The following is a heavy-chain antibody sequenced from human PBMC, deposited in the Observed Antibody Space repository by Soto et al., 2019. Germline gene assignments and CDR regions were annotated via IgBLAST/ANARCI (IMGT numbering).Heavy chain of an antibody. J-gene: IGHJ4*02. Sequence: GGSLRLSCAASGFTFDNYAMSWVRQAPGKGLEWVSGVSGSGVTTYYADSVKGRFTISRDKSRNTLYLQMNSLRDDDTAVYFCAKVLNADLTHYHDSGGFHHWGQGTLVTVSS. CDR2: VSGSGVTT. CDR3: AKVLNADLTHYHDSGGFHH. CDR1: GFTFDNYA. V-gene: IGHV3-23*01. D-gene: IGHD2-15*01.